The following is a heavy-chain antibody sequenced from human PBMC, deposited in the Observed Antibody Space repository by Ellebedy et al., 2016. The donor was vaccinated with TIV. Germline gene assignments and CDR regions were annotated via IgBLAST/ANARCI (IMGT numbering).Heavy chain of an antibody. CDR1: GGSFSGYY. CDR3: ARRALLYDFWSGYPSGGNWFNP. D-gene: IGHD3-3*01. J-gene: IGHJ5*02. V-gene: IGHV4-34*01. CDR2: INHSGST. Sequence: SETLSLXXAVYGGSFSGYYWSWIRQPPGKGLEWIGEINHSGSTNYNPSLKSRVTISVDTSKNQFSLKLSSVTAADTAVYYCARRALLYDFWSGYPSGGNWFNPWGQGTLVTVSS.